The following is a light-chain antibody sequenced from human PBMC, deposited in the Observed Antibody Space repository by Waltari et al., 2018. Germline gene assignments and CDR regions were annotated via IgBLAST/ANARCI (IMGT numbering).Light chain of an antibody. V-gene: IGKV3-20*01. J-gene: IGKJ1*01. CDR2: RAS. CDR3: QQHGTLPAT. Sequence: DIVLTQSPGTASLSPGVRVTLACRASQSVGSSSLAWYQQKPGQAPRLVIYRASRRATGIPDRFSGSGSGTDFSLTISRLEPEDFAVYYCQQHGTLPATFGQGTKVEIK. CDR1: QSVGSSS.